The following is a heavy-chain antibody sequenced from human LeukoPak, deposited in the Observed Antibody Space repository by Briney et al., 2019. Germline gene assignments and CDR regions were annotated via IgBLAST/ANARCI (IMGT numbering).Heavy chain of an antibody. CDR1: GSTFDAYA. Sequence: GGSLRLSCAASGSTFDAYAMHWVRQAPGKGLEWVSLIDKDGGATYYADSVKGRFTIPRDNSKNSLYLQMNSLRIEDTALYYCATWAFYHSLDVWGHGTTVTVSS. D-gene: IGHD1-26*01. J-gene: IGHJ6*02. CDR3: ATWAFYHSLDV. V-gene: IGHV3-43*02. CDR2: IDKDGGAT.